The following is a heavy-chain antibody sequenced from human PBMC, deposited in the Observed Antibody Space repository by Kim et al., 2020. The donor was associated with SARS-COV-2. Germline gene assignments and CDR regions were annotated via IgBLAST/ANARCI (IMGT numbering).Heavy chain of an antibody. Sequence: SETLSLTCTVSGGSISSYYWSWIRQPPGKGLEWIGYIYYSGSTNYNPSLTSRITISVDMYKNQISLKLSSVTAADTAVHYCARATDGYTSGWYLDYWARGTLVTVPS. V-gene: IGHV4-59*13. CDR3: ARATDGYTSGWYLDY. CDR2: IYYSGST. J-gene: IGHJ4*02. D-gene: IGHD6-19*01. CDR1: GGSISSYY.